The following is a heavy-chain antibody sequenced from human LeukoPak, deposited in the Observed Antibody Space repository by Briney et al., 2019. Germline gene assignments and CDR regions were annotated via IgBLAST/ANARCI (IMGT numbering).Heavy chain of an antibody. CDR2: TDPIGGST. CDR1: GYTVTNYY. CDR3: ARWTTTYLDY. D-gene: IGHD4-11*01. V-gene: IGHV1-46*01. Sequence: ASVKVPCKSSGYTVTNYYIHWVRQAPGQGLEWMGITDPIGGSTNYAQKFQGRVTMTRDTSTSTAYMELSSLRSEDSAVYYCARWTTTYLDYWGQGTLVTVSS. J-gene: IGHJ4*02.